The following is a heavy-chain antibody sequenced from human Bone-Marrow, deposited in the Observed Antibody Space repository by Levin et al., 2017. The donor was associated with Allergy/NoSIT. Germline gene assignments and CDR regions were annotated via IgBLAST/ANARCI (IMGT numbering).Heavy chain of an antibody. CDR1: GGTFSSYA. D-gene: IGHD6-13*01. V-gene: IGHV1-69*06. Sequence: KISCKASGGTFSSYAISWVRQAPGQGLEWMGGIIPIFGTANYAQKFQGRVTITADKSTSTAYMELSSLRSEDTAVYYCARPSGDSSRGDAFDIWGQGTMVTVSS. CDR3: ARPSGDSSRGDAFDI. CDR2: IIPIFGTA. J-gene: IGHJ3*02.